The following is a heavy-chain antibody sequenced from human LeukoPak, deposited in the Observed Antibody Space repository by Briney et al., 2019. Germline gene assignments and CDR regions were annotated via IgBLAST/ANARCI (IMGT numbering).Heavy chain of an antibody. CDR3: AKGFGVVHFFDY. CDR2: ISGNGGST. V-gene: IGHV3-23*01. Sequence: GGSLRLSCAASGFTFSSYAMSWVRQAPGKGLEWVSAISGNGGSTYYADSVKGRFTISRDNSKNTLYLEMNSLRAEDTAVYYCAKGFGVVHFFDYWGQGTLVTVSS. CDR1: GFTFSSYA. J-gene: IGHJ4*02. D-gene: IGHD3-3*01.